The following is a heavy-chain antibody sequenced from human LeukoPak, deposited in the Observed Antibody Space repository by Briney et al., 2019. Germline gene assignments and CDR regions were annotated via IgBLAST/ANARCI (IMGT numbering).Heavy chain of an antibody. CDR2: INPNNGGT. Sequence: GASVKVSCKASGYTFTGYYMHWLRQAPGQGLEWMGWINPNNGGTNYAQRFQGRATMTRDTSINTAYMEVGRLRFDDTAVYYCASGPSLGTTHPYFDYWGQGTLVTVSS. D-gene: IGHD2-15*01. CDR3: ASGPSLGTTHPYFDY. J-gene: IGHJ4*02. CDR1: GYTFTGYY. V-gene: IGHV1-2*02.